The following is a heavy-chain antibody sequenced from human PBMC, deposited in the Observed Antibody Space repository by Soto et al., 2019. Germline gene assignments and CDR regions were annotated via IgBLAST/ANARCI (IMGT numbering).Heavy chain of an antibody. CDR1: GFTFSSYG. D-gene: IGHD2-2*01. J-gene: IGHJ4*02. Sequence: QVQLVESGGGVVQPGRSLRLSCAASGFTFSSYGMHWVRQAPGKGLEWVAVISYDGSNKYYADSVKGRFTISRDNSKNTXXLXMXXLRAEDTAVYYCAKDAIWRNLGYCSSTSCPNYFDYWGQGTLVTVSS. V-gene: IGHV3-30*18. CDR2: ISYDGSNK. CDR3: AKDAIWRNLGYCSSTSCPNYFDY.